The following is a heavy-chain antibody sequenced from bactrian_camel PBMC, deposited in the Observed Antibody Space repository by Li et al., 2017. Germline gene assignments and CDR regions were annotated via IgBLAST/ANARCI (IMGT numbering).Heavy chain of an antibody. Sequence: VQLVESGGDLVQPGGSLRLSCIALGFNFDDSDKGWYRQVSGNECELVSAINAVSGPYYADSVKGRFTISQDTAENTLYLQLTSLKTEDTAIYYCAKGFYSTADSLGHKVRGQGTQVTVS. J-gene: IGHJ4*01. V-gene: IGHV3S53*01. D-gene: IGHD2*01. CDR2: INAVSGP. CDR1: GFNFDDSD.